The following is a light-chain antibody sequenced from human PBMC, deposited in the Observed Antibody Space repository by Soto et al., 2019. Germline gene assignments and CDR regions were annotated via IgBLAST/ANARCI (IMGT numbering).Light chain of an antibody. CDR1: QDISSW. V-gene: IGKV1-12*01. CDR3: QQANTFPYT. CDR2: AAS. Sequence: DIQMTQSPSFVSASVGDRITITCRASQDISSWLAWYQQKPGKAPELLIYAASSLQSGVPSRFSGSGSGTDFTLTISSLQPEDFAIYYCQQANTFPYTFGQGTKLEIK. J-gene: IGKJ2*01.